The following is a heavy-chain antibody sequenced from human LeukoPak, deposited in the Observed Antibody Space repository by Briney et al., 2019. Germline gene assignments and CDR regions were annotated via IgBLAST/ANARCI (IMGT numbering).Heavy chain of an antibody. CDR2: VYYSGST. V-gene: IGHV4-59*01. J-gene: IGHJ4*02. CDR3: TRNYDSSGYTTFGY. D-gene: IGHD3-22*01. Sequence: LETLSLNCTVSGWSISTYYWGWMRQPAARGVEWIGHVYYSGSTNYNPSLKSRVTIAVDTSKNHFSLKLSPVTAADTAVYYCTRNYDSSGYTTFGYWGRGTLVTVSS. CDR1: GWSISTYY.